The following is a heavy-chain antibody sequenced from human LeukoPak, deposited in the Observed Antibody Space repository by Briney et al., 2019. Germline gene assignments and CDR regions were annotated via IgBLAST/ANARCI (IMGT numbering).Heavy chain of an antibody. CDR3: ARALGDFWSGYLIGRYMDV. J-gene: IGHJ6*03. V-gene: IGHV3-11*01. CDR1: GFTFSDYY. CDR2: ISSSGSTI. Sequence: GGSLRLSCAASGFTFSDYYMSWIRQAPGKGLEWVSYISSSGSTIYYADSVKGRFTISRDNAKNSLYLQMNSLRAEDTAVYYCARALGDFWSGYLIGRYMDVWGKGTTVTVSS. D-gene: IGHD3-3*01.